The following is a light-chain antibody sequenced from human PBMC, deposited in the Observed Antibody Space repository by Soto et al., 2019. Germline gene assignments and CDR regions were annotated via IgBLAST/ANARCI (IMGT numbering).Light chain of an antibody. V-gene: IGKV4-1*01. CDR1: QTVLYSSNNKNY. Sequence: DIVMTQSPDSLAVSLGERANINCKSSQTVLYSSNNKNYLAWYQQKPGQPPKLLMYWASTRQSGVPDRFSGSGSGTDFTLTISSLQTEDVAVYYCQQYYSTPLTFGGGTKVELK. CDR2: WAS. CDR3: QQYYSTPLT. J-gene: IGKJ4*01.